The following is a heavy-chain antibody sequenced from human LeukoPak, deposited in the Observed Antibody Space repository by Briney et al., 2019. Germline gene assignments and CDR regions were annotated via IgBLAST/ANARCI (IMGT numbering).Heavy chain of an antibody. CDR3: ARAWATLVTASNWFDP. D-gene: IGHD2-21*02. Sequence: PSETLSLTCAVYGGSLSGYYWSWIRQPPGKVLEWIGEINHSGSTNYNPSLKSRVTISVDTSKNQFSLKLSSVTAADTAVYYCARAWATLVTASNWFDPWGQGTLVTVSS. CDR2: INHSGST. CDR1: GGSLSGYY. J-gene: IGHJ5*02. V-gene: IGHV4-34*01.